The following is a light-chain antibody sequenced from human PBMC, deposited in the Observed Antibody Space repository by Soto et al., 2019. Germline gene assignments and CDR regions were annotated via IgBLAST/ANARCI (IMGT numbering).Light chain of an antibody. CDR2: SAS. J-gene: IGKJ4*01. CDR1: QGISSY. CDR3: QNYGSAPLT. V-gene: IGKV1-27*01. Sequence: DIQMTQSPSSLSASVGDRVTITCRASQGISSYLAWYRQKPGKVPEVLIYSASALQSGVPSCFSGSGSATDFTLTISSLQPEDVATYYCQNYGSAPLTFGGGTKVEIK.